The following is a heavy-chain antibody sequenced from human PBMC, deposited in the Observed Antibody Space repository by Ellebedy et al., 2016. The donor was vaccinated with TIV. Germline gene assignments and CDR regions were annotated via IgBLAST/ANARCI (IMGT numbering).Heavy chain of an antibody. Sequence: PSETLSLTCTASGFLFRGYNINWVRQAPGKGLEWVASISSASNYIYYADSVKGRFTISRDNAKNSLYLQMDSLRAEDTAVYYCCLLVWFGELSYYGTDVWGLGTLVTVSS. V-gene: IGHV3-21*01. CDR2: ISSASNYI. J-gene: IGHJ4*02. CDR3: CLLVWFGELSYYGTDV. CDR1: GFLFRGYN. D-gene: IGHD3-10*01.